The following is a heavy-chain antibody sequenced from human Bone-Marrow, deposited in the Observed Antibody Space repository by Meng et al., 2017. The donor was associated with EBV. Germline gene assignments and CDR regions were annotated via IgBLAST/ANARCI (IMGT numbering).Heavy chain of an antibody. CDR1: GGTFSSDA. CDR3: ASESGRGFTPDY. D-gene: IGHD3-10*01. Sequence: VDVVRSGAGVKNLGSAVKGSCKTSGGTFSSDAISWVRQAPGQGLVWLGGLIPMSGAPYYAQNFQGRVTITADESTSTHYMELSNLRSEDTAMYYCASESGRGFTPDYWGQGTLVTVSS. CDR2: LIPMSGAP. J-gene: IGHJ4*02. V-gene: IGHV1-69*01.